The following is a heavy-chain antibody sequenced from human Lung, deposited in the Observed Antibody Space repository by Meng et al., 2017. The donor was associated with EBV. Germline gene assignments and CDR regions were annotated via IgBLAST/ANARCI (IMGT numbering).Heavy chain of an antibody. CDR3: ARGATSVFDL. CDR2: TYYRSKWYN. CDR1: GDSVSSSSAA. V-gene: IGHV6-1*02. J-gene: IGHJ2*01. Sequence: QLQALGPEPAAPAEPLSHSCVSSGDSVSSSSAAWTWIRRSPSRGFEWLGRTYYRSKWYNYYAVFVKSRITINPDTSKNQFSLQLTSVTPEDTAVYYCARGATSVFDLWGRGTLVTVSS.